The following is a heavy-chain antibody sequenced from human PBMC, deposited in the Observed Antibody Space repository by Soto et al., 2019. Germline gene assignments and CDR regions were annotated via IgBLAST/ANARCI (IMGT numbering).Heavy chain of an antibody. CDR3: ARVRYGGYSYYFEH. J-gene: IGHJ4*02. D-gene: IGHD4-17*01. V-gene: IGHV3-7*03. CDR1: GFTFSRFW. CDR2: IQQDGSEK. Sequence: GGSLRLSCAVSGFTFSRFWMGWVRQAPGRGLEWVANIQQDGSEKYYVDSVKGRFTMSKDNVKNSLYLQMNSLGAEDTAVYYCARVRYGGYSYYFEHWGQGDLLPV.